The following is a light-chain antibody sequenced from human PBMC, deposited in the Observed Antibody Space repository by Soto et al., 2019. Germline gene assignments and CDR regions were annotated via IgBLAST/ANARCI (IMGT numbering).Light chain of an antibody. CDR2: AAS. J-gene: IGKJ3*01. V-gene: IGKV1-27*01. CDR3: QEYYSPPFT. Sequence: DIQMTQSPSSLSASVGDRVTITCRASQGISSSLAWYQHKPGKVPELLIYAASTLHSGVPSRFSGSVSVTDFTLTISSLQPEDVATYYCQEYYSPPFTFGPGTKVNFK. CDR1: QGISSS.